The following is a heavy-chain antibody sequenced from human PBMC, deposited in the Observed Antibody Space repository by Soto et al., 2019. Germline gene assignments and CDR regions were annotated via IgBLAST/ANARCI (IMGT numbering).Heavy chain of an antibody. Sequence: QVQLVQSGAEVKKPGASVKVSCKASGYTFTSYGISWVRQAPGQGLEWMGWISAYNGNTNYAQKLQGRVTMTTDTTTSTAYMGLRSLRSDDTAVYYCARVKYYYDSRGGHYFDYWGQGTLVTVSS. CDR2: ISAYNGNT. V-gene: IGHV1-18*01. J-gene: IGHJ4*02. CDR1: GYTFTSYG. D-gene: IGHD3-22*01. CDR3: ARVKYYYDSRGGHYFDY.